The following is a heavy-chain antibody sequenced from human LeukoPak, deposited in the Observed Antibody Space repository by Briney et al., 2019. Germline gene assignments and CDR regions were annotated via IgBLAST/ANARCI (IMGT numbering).Heavy chain of an antibody. Sequence: SQTLSLTCTVSGGSISSGGYYWSWIRQHPWTRLERLGYIYYSGSTYYNPSLKSRVTISVDTSKNQFSLKLSSVTAADTAVYYCARGRSSGWYYYFDYWGQGTLVTVYS. V-gene: IGHV4-31*03. CDR3: ARGRSSGWYYYFDY. CDR1: GGSISSGGYY. D-gene: IGHD6-19*01. CDR2: IYYSGST. J-gene: IGHJ4*02.